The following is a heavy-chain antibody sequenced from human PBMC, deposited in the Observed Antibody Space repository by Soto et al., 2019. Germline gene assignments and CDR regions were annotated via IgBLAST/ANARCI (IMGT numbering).Heavy chain of an antibody. CDR1: GGAISGYY. CDR3: ARGQRFSDWFDP. J-gene: IGHJ5*02. D-gene: IGHD3-3*01. Sequence: SETLSLTCTVTGGAISGYYWTWIRQSDGEGLEWIGRIYSSGSTNYNPSLKSRVTISLDTSMNYFSLRLSSVTAADTAVYYCARGQRFSDWFDPWGQGTLVTAPQ. CDR2: IYSSGST. V-gene: IGHV4-4*07.